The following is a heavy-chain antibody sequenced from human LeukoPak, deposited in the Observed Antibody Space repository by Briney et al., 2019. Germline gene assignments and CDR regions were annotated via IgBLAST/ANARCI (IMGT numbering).Heavy chain of an antibody. CDR1: GGSISSGSYY. D-gene: IGHD3-22*01. CDR2: IYTSGST. J-gene: IGHJ3*02. CDR3: ARDQYYDSSGLGI. V-gene: IGHV4-61*02. Sequence: PSQTPSLTCTVSGGSISSGSYYWSWIRQPAGKGLEWIGRIYTSGSTNYNPSLKSRVTISVDTSKIQFSLKLSSVTAADTAVYYCARDQYYDSSGLGIWGQGTMVTVSS.